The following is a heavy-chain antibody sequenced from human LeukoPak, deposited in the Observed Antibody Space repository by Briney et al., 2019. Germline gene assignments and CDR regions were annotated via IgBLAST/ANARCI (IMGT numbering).Heavy chain of an antibody. CDR1: GGSISNYY. J-gene: IGHJ6*02. CDR3: ARTPSLYGTNSLGV. Sequence: SETLSLTCTVSGGSISNYYWSWIRQPPGKGLEWIGYIYFSGITNYNPSLNNRVTISLDTSKNQFSLRLRSVTAADTAVYYCARTPSLYGTNSLGVWGQGTTVTVSS. CDR2: IYFSGIT. V-gene: IGHV4-59*01. D-gene: IGHD4-23*01.